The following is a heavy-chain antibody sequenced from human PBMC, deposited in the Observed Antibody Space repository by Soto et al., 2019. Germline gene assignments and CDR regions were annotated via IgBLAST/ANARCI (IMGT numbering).Heavy chain of an antibody. CDR2: ISYDGSNK. CDR3: ASPTGYCSGVSCFPPPFFPTYGMDV. CDR1: GFTFSSYA. V-gene: IGHV3-30-3*01. Sequence: PGGSLRLSCAASGFTFSSYAMHWVRQAPGKGLEWVAVISYDGSNKYYADSVKGRFTISRDNSKDTLYLQMNSLRAEDTAVYYCASPTGYCSGVSCFPPPFFPTYGMDVWGQGTTVTVSS. J-gene: IGHJ6*02. D-gene: IGHD2-15*01.